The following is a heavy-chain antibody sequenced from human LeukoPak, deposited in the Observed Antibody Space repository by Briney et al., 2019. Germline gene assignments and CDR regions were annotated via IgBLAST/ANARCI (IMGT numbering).Heavy chain of an antibody. CDR2: IYHSGST. V-gene: IGHV4-38-2*02. CDR3: AGRYNWNDEGWFDP. CDR1: GYSISSGYY. D-gene: IGHD1-1*01. J-gene: IGHJ5*02. Sequence: SETLSLTCTVSGYSISSGYYWGWIRQPPGKGLEWIGSIYHSGSTYYNPSLKSRVTISVDTSKNQFSLKLSSVTAADTAVYYCAGRYNWNDEGWFDPWGQGTLVTVSS.